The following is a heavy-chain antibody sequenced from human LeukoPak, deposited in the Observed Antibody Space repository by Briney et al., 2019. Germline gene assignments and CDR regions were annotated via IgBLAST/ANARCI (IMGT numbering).Heavy chain of an antibody. Sequence: GRSLRLSCAASGFNFTTYGMHWVRQAPGKGLEWVALVWYDGTIKYYADSVKGRFTISRDNSKNTLYLQMNSLRAEDTAVYYCARGSGSFSGGFDYWGQGTLVTVSS. V-gene: IGHV3-33*01. J-gene: IGHJ4*02. CDR1: GFNFTTYG. CDR2: VWYDGTIK. D-gene: IGHD1-26*01. CDR3: ARGSGSFSGGFDY.